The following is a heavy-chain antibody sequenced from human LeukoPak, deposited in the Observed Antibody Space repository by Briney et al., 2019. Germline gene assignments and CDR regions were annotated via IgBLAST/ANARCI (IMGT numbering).Heavy chain of an antibody. J-gene: IGHJ4*02. Sequence: GGSLRLYCAASGFPFNRYSMNWVRQAQGKGQEWVSSISSSSSYIYYADSVKGRFTISRDNAKNSLYLQMNSLRAEDTAVYYCARDQYCSGGSCYGRDSWGQGTLVTVSS. V-gene: IGHV3-21*01. D-gene: IGHD2-15*01. CDR1: GFPFNRYS. CDR3: ARDQYCSGGSCYGRDS. CDR2: ISSSSSYI.